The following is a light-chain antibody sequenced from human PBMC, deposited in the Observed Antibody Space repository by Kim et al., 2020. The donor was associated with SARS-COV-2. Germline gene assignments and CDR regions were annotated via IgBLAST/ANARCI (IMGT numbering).Light chain of an antibody. V-gene: IGLV6-57*01. Sequence: NFMLTQPHSVSDSPGKTVTISCTRSSGNIASNFVQWYQQRPRSSPTIVIYEDYQRPSGVPDRFAGSIDRSANSASLTISGLKTEDEADYYCQSYDATNQVFGGGTQLTVL. CDR2: EDY. CDR1: SGNIASNF. J-gene: IGLJ3*02. CDR3: QSYDATNQV.